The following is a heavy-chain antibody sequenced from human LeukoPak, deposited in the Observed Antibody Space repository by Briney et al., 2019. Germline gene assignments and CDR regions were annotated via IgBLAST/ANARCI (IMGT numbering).Heavy chain of an antibody. CDR2: IIPIFGTA. J-gene: IGHJ3*02. D-gene: IGHD3-10*01. CDR3: ARNYGSGSYIDPSDAFDI. Sequence: GASVKVSCKASGGTFSSYAISWVRQAPGQGLEWMGGIIPIFGTANYAQKFQGRVTITADESTSTAYMELSSLRSEDTAVYYCARNYGSGSYIDPSDAFDIWGQGTMVTVSS. V-gene: IGHV1-69*13. CDR1: GGTFSSYA.